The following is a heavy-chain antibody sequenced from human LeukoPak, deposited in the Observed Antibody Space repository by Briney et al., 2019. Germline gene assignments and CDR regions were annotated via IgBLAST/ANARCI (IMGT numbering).Heavy chain of an antibody. V-gene: IGHV3-30*18. D-gene: IGHD6-13*01. CDR1: GFTFSSYG. CDR3: AKERGCSWYRDYYFDY. J-gene: IGHJ4*02. Sequence: GGSLRLSCAASGFTFSSYGMHWVRQAPGKGLEWVAVISFDGSNKYYADSVKGRFTISRDNSKNTLYLQMNSLRAEDTAVYYCAKERGCSWYRDYYFDYWGQGTLVTVSS. CDR2: ISFDGSNK.